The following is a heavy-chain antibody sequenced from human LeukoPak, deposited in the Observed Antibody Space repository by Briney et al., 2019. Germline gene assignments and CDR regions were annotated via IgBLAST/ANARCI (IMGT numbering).Heavy chain of an antibody. J-gene: IGHJ4*02. CDR3: ARDGYCSGGSCSHSIDY. Sequence: ASVKVSCKASGYTFTSYGISWVRQAPGQGLEWMGWISAYNGNTNYAQKLQGRVTMTTDTSTSTAYMELRSLRSDDTAVYYCARDGYCSGGSCSHSIDYWGQGTLVTVSS. CDR2: ISAYNGNT. D-gene: IGHD2-15*01. V-gene: IGHV1-18*01. CDR1: GYTFTSYG.